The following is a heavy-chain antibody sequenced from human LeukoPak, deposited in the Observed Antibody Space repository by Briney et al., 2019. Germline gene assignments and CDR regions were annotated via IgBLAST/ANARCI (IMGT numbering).Heavy chain of an antibody. D-gene: IGHD3-9*01. CDR2: ISTSSSYI. CDR3: ARGLRRYYDILTGYYNWFDP. CDR1: GFTFSSYS. J-gene: IGHJ5*02. Sequence: GGSLRLSCTASGFTFSSYSMNWVRQAPGKGLEWVSSISTSSSYIYYADSVKGRFTISRDNARNSLYLQMNSLRAEDTAVYYCARGLRRYYDILTGYYNWFDPWGQGTLVTVSS. V-gene: IGHV3-21*01.